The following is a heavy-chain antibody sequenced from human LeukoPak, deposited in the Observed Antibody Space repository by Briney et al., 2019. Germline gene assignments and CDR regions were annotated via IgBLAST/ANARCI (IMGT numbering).Heavy chain of an antibody. CDR3: ARPPMYCTSTSCFFDY. CDR1: GFTFSDYA. D-gene: IGHD2-2*01. J-gene: IGHJ4*02. CDR2: MSHDGLNK. V-gene: IGHV3-30*04. Sequence: GGSLRLSCAASGFTFSDYAMHWVRQAPGKGLEWVAVMSHDGLNKFFPDSVKGRFTISRDNSKNTLYQQMNSLRAEDTAVYYCARPPMYCTSTSCFFDYWGQGTLVTVSS.